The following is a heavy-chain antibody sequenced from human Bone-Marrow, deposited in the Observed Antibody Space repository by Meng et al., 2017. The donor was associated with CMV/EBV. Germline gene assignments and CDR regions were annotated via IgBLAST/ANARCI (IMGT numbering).Heavy chain of an antibody. CDR3: ARGAGSRSPVYNWFYP. V-gene: IGHV1-3*01. D-gene: IGHD6-13*01. Sequence: GYTFASYAMHWVRQAPGQRLEWLGWINPENGQTQYSQKFQDRVTITRDTSANTTYMELSGLRSEDTAVFYCARGAGSRSPVYNWFYPWGQGTLVTVSS. J-gene: IGHJ5*02. CDR1: GYTFASYA. CDR2: INPENGQT.